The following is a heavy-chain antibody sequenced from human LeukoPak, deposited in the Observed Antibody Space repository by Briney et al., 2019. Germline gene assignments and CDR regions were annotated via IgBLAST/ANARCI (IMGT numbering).Heavy chain of an antibody. CDR2: IYHSGST. CDR3: ARDLLHWFDP. CDR1: GGSISSGGYS. V-gene: IGHV4-30-2*01. Sequence: SETLSLTCAVSGGSISSGGYSWRWIRQPPGKGLEWIGYIYHSGSTYYNPSLKSRVTISVDRPKNQFSLKLSSVTAADTAVYYCARDLLHWFDPWGQGTLVTVSS. J-gene: IGHJ5*02.